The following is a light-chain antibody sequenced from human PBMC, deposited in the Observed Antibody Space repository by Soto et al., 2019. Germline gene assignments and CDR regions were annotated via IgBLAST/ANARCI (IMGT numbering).Light chain of an antibody. CDR3: ETWDFNTRV. V-gene: IGLV4-60*02. CDR1: SGHSSYI. CDR2: LEGSGSY. Sequence: QPVLTQSSSASASLGSSVKLTCTLSSGHSSYIIAWHQRQPGKAPRYLMKLEGSGSYNKGSGLPDRFSGSTSGADRYLTISNLQFEDEADYYCETWDFNTRVFGGGTKLTVL. J-gene: IGLJ3*02.